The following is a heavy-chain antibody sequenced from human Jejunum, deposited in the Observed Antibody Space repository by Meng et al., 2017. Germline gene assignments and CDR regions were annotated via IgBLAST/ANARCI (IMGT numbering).Heavy chain of an antibody. D-gene: IGHD4-11*01. CDR1: GFTSSIYW. V-gene: IGHV3-7*01. CDR2: INQDGSQK. J-gene: IGHJ4*02. Sequence: GESLKISCAASGFTSSIYWMTWVRQAPGKGLEWVAIINQDGSQKYYVDSVKGRFTISRDNAQNSLYLQMDSLRVEDTAVYHCTREFATTPPLYWGQGTLVTVSS. CDR3: TREFATTPPLY.